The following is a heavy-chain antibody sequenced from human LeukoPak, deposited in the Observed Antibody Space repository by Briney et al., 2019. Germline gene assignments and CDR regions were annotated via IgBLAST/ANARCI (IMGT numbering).Heavy chain of an antibody. CDR3: ARLHYGGNYGYYYYYMDV. CDR1: GGSLSSYY. V-gene: IGHV4-4*07. CDR2: IYTSGST. Sequence: SETLSLTCSVSGGSLSSYYWNWIRQPAGKGLEWIGHIYTSGSTNYNPALKSRVSMSLDTSKNQFSLKLSSVTAADTAVYYCARLHYGGNYGYYYYYMDVWGKGTTVTISS. J-gene: IGHJ6*03. D-gene: IGHD4-23*01.